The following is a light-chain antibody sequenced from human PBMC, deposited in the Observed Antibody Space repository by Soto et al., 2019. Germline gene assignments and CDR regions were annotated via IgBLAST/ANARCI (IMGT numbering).Light chain of an antibody. V-gene: IGLV1-40*01. CDR1: SSNIGAGYD. CDR3: QSYDGSLSGHV. CDR2: GNS. J-gene: IGLJ1*01. Sequence: QSVLTQPPSVSGAPGQRVTISCTGSSSNIGAGYDVHWYQQLPGTAPKLLICGNSNRPSGVPDRFSGSKSGTSASLAITGLQAEDEADYYCQSYDGSLSGHVFGTGTKVTV.